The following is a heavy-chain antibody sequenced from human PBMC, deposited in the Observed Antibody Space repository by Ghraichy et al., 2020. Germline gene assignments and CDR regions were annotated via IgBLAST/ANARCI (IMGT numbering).Heavy chain of an antibody. D-gene: IGHD3-3*01. V-gene: IGHV4-34*01. CDR3: ARGLIVWSGYYGSKYYYMDV. J-gene: IGHJ6*03. CDR2: INHSGST. Sequence: ETLSLTCAVYGGSFSGYYWSWIRQPPGKGLEWIGEINHSGSTNYNPSLKSRVTISVDTSKNQFSLKLSSVTAADTAVYYCARGLIVWSGYYGSKYYYMDVWGKGTTVTVSS. CDR1: GGSFSGYY.